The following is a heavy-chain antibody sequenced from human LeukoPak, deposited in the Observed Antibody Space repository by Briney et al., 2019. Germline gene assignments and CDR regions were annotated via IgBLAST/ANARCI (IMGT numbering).Heavy chain of an antibody. CDR2: IYSGGTT. CDR1: GFTFSRYN. J-gene: IGHJ4*02. CDR3: ARGGYSSSWYHFDY. V-gene: IGHV3-53*01. Sequence: GGSLRLSCAASGFTFSRYNINWVRQAPGKGLEWASVIYSGGTTNYADSVKGRFTISRDNSKNTLFLQMNSLRAEDTAVYYCARGGYSSSWYHFDYWGQGTLVTVSS. D-gene: IGHD6-13*01.